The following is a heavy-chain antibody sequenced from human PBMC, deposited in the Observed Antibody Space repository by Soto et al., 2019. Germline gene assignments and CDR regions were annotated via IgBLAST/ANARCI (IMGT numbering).Heavy chain of an antibody. CDR2: INPYGGAA. Sequence: GASVKVSCKASGYTFTSTWMHWVRQAPGQGLEWMGIINPYGGAATYAEKFQGRVTMTRDTSTATDYMELSSLRSEDTAMYYCARDQSHSSAYWWLDYWGQGTQVTVSS. CDR1: GYTFTSTW. V-gene: IGHV1-46*01. CDR3: ARDQSHSSAYWWLDY. D-gene: IGHD3-22*01. J-gene: IGHJ4*02.